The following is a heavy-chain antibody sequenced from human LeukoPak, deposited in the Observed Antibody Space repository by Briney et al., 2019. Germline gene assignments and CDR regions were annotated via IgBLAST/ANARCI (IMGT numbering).Heavy chain of an antibody. J-gene: IGHJ4*02. Sequence: ASVKVSCKASGYTFTSYAMHWVRQAPGQRLEWMGWINAGNGNTKYSQKFQGRVTITRDTSASTAYMELSSLRSEDTAVYYCARVGAAAEPYYFDYWGQGTLVTVSS. D-gene: IGHD6-13*01. CDR2: INAGNGNT. CDR3: ARVGAAAEPYYFDY. V-gene: IGHV1-3*01. CDR1: GYTFTSYA.